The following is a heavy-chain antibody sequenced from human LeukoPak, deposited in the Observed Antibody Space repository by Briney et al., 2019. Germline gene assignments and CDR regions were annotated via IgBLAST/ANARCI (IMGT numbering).Heavy chain of an antibody. Sequence: SETLSLTCTVSGGSISSYYWSWIRQPPGKGLEWIGYIYYSGSTNYNPSLKSRVTISVDRSKNQFSLKLSSVTAADTAVYYCARGSGSYKRDAFDIWGQGTMVTVSS. CDR2: IYYSGST. V-gene: IGHV4-59*12. D-gene: IGHD1-26*01. CDR1: GGSISSYY. J-gene: IGHJ3*02. CDR3: ARGSGSYKRDAFDI.